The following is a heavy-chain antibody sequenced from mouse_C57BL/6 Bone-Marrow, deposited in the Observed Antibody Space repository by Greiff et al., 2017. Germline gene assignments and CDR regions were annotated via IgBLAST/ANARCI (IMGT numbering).Heavy chain of an antibody. V-gene: IGHV5-6*01. Sequence: EVHLVESGGDLVKPGGSLKLSCAASGFTFSSYGMPWVRQTPDKRLEWVATISSGGSYTSYPDTVKGRFTISRDNAKNTLYLQMSSLKSEDTDRYYCARRNWEDYLDYWGQGTTRTVSS. CDR1: GFTFSSYG. CDR2: ISSGGSYT. D-gene: IGHD4-1*01. CDR3: ARRNWEDYLDY. J-gene: IGHJ2*01.